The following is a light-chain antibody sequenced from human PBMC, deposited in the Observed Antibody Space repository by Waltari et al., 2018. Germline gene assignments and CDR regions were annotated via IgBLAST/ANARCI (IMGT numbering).Light chain of an antibody. CDR3: QQSFSS. CDR1: RNIVNS. CDR2: TAS. J-gene: IGKJ4*01. Sequence: IQMTQSPSFLSASIGDRVTITCRASRNIVNSVNWYQQKPGKAPKLLIYTASTLQGGVPSRFSGSGSGTDFTLTITNLQLEDFATYYCQQSFSSFGGGTKVEIK. V-gene: IGKV1-39*01.